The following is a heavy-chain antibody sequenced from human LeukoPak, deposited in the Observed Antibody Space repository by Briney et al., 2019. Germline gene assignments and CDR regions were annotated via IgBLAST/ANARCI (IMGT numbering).Heavy chain of an antibody. D-gene: IGHD5-18*01. J-gene: IGHJ4*02. V-gene: IGHV5-51*01. CDR1: GYSFTSYW. Sequence: GKSLKISCKGSGYSFTSYWIGWVRQLPGKGLGWMGIIYPGDSDTRYSPSFQGQVTISADKSISTAYLQWSSLKASDTAMYYCARQVDTAMGLFDYWGQGTLVTVSS. CDR2: IYPGDSDT. CDR3: ARQVDTAMGLFDY.